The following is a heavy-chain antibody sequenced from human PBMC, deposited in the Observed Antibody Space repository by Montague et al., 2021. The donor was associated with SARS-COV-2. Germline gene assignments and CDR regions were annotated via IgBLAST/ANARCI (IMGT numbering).Heavy chain of an antibody. CDR1: GFTFSQYW. V-gene: IGHV3-7*03. D-gene: IGHD7-27*01. CDR3: AGLGMLASGPSWFDP. CDR2: INQDGSEI. Sequence: SLRLSCAASGFTFSQYWMSWVRQAPGKELEWVANINQDGSEIYLVDSLKGRFSISRDNAKNSLYLQVNSLRAEDTAVYYCAGLGMLASGPSWFDPWGQGTLVTVSS. J-gene: IGHJ5*02.